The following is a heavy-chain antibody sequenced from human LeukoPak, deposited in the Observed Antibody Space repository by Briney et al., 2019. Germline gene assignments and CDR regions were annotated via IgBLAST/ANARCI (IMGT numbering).Heavy chain of an antibody. V-gene: IGHV1-2*02. D-gene: IGHD2-15*01. CDR1: GDTFTGYY. CDR3: ARADCSGGSCYLPFDY. CDR2: INPNSGGT. Sequence: ASVKVSCKASGDTFTGYYLRWVRQAPGQGLEWMGWINPNSGGTNYAQRFQGRVTMTRDTSISTAYMELGRLRSDDTAVYYCARADCSGGSCYLPFDYWGQGTLVTVSS. J-gene: IGHJ4*02.